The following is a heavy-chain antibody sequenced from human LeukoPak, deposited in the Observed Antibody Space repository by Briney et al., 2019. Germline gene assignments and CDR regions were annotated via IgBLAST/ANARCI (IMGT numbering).Heavy chain of an antibody. D-gene: IGHD3-9*01. CDR2: INPSGDST. CDR1: GYTFTSYY. V-gene: IGHV1-46*01. Sequence: GASVKVSCKASGYTFTSYYMRWGRQAPGQGLEWKGIINPSGDSTSYAQKVQGRVTMTRDTSTSTVYMELSILRFEATAVYYCSRDYVILTGHEAPNYWGERSLVT. CDR3: SRDYVILTGHEAPNY. J-gene: IGHJ4*02.